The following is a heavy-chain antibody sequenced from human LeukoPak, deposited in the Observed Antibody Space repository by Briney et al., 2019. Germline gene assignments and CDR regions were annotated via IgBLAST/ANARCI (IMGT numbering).Heavy chain of an antibody. J-gene: IGHJ4*02. CDR1: GFTFDDYA. CDR2: ISWNSCSI. Sequence: GGSLRLSCAASGFTFDDYAMHWVRQAPGKGLERVSGISWNSCSIDYADSVKGRFTISRDNAKNSLYLQMNSLRAEDMALYYCAKGSPSRGYFAYWGQGTLVTVSS. CDR3: AKGSPSRGYFAY. V-gene: IGHV3-9*03.